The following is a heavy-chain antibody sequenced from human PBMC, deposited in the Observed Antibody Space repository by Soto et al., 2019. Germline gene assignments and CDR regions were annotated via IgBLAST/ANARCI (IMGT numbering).Heavy chain of an antibody. Sequence: PGGSLRLSRAASGFTFSSYAVSWVRQAPGKGLEWVSAISGSGGSTYYADSVKGRFTISRDNSKNTLYLQMNSLRAEDTAVYYCAKDMELVFIYFDYWGQGTLVTVSS. CDR1: GFTFSSYA. D-gene: IGHD6-13*01. J-gene: IGHJ4*02. V-gene: IGHV3-23*01. CDR2: ISGSGGST. CDR3: AKDMELVFIYFDY.